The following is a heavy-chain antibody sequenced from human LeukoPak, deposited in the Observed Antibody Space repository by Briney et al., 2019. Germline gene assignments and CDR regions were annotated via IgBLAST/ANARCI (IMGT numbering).Heavy chain of an antibody. CDR2: ISYDGSNK. CDR3: ARMMTDFDGSGHDIQRGAFDI. D-gene: IGHD3-22*01. V-gene: IGHV3-30*04. J-gene: IGHJ3*02. CDR1: GFTFSSYA. Sequence: GGSLRLSCAASGFTFSSYAMHWVRQAPGKGLEWVAVISYDGSNKYYADSVKGRFTVSRDNSKNTLFLQMNSLRAEDTAVYHCARMMTDFDGSGHDIQRGAFDIWGQGTMVTVS.